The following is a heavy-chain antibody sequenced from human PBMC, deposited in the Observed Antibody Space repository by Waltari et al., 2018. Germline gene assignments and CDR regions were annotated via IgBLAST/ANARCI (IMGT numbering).Heavy chain of an antibody. V-gene: IGHV4-34*01. D-gene: IGHD2-21*02. CDR1: GGSFSGYY. CDR2: INHSGST. J-gene: IGHJ4*02. CDR3: ARGSRYCGGDCYLRTYYFDY. Sequence: QVQLQQWGAGLLKPSETLSLTCAVYGGSFSGYYWSWSRQPPGTRMEWIGEINHSGSTNYNPSLKSRVTISVDTSKNQFSLKLSSVTAADTAVYYCARGSRYCGGDCYLRTYYFDYWGQGTLVTVSS.